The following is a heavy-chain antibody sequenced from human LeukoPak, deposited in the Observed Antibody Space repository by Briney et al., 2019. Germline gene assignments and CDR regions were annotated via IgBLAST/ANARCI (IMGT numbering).Heavy chain of an antibody. CDR1: GFTFSSYA. CDR3: AKSGAGVVLWPEYLDAFDI. D-gene: IGHD2-2*01. Sequence: PGGSLRLSCAASGFTFSSYAMSWVRQAPGKGLEWVSAISGSGGSTYYADSVKGRFTISRDNSKNTLYLQMNSLRAEDTAVYYCAKSGAGVVLWPEYLDAFDIWGQGTMVTVSS. V-gene: IGHV3-23*01. CDR2: ISGSGGST. J-gene: IGHJ3*02.